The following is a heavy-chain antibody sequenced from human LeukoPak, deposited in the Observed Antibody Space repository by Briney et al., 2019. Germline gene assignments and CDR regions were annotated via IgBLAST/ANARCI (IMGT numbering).Heavy chain of an antibody. CDR3: AKDYYDILSGMDV. CDR1: GFTFDDYA. V-gene: IGHV3-9*01. D-gene: IGHD3-9*01. J-gene: IGHJ6*02. Sequence: GRSLRLSCAASGFTFDDYAMHWVRQAPGKGLEGVSGISWNSGSIGYADSVKGRFTISRDNAKNSLYLQMNSLRAEDTALYYCAKDYYDILSGMDVWGQGTTVTVSS. CDR2: ISWNSGSI.